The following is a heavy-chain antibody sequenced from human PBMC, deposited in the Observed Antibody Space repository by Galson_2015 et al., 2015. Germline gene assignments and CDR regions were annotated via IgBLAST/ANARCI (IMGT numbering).Heavy chain of an antibody. J-gene: IGHJ6*02. CDR1: GFTFDDYA. CDR3: AKAAMLRGEIYCYGMDA. D-gene: IGHD3-10*01. V-gene: IGHV3-9*01. CDR2: IGWNSGTE. Sequence: SLRLSCAASGFTFDDYAMNWVRLVPGKGLEWVSTIGWNSGTEIYADSVKGRFTISRDNAKSTLYLQMNSLRGEDTAVYHCAKAAMLRGEIYCYGMDAWGQGTTVTVS.